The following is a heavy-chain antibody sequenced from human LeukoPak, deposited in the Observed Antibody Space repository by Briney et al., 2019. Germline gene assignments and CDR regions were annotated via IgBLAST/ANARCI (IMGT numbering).Heavy chain of an antibody. D-gene: IGHD6-13*01. V-gene: IGHV4-59*01. CDR2: IFYSGSS. J-gene: IGHJ4*02. Sequence: SETLSLTCSLSGGSITGYYWSWIRQPPGKRLEWIGYIFYSGSSHYNPSLKGRVTMSVDTSENQLSLRLSSVTAADTALYYCARAHTSTCYMDSWGRGTLVTVSS. CDR3: ARAHTSTCYMDS. CDR1: GGSITGYY.